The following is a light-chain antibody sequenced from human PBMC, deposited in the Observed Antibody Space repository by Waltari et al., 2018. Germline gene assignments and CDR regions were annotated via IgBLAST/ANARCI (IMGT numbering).Light chain of an antibody. CDR2: EVS. V-gene: IGKV2-29*01. CDR3: SQGMHLPPLT. Sequence: DIVMTQTPLSLPVTPGQPASMSCKSSQSLLHSDGKTYLYWYLQKPGQSPQLLIHEVSRRYYGVPERFSGIGSETVLMLTLSRVNAEDVVFYYCSQGMHLPPLTSGPGTRVDI. J-gene: IGKJ3*01. CDR1: QSLLHSDGKTY.